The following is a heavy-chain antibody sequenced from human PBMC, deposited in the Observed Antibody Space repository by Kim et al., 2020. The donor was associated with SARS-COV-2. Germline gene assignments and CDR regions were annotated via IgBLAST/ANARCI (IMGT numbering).Heavy chain of an antibody. Sequence: AQKLQGRVTMTTDTSTSTAYMELRSLRSDDTAVYYCARDGGKSITIFWGPWGQGTLVTVSS. J-gene: IGHJ5*02. D-gene: IGHD3-9*01. V-gene: IGHV1-18*01. CDR3: ARDGGKSITIFWGP.